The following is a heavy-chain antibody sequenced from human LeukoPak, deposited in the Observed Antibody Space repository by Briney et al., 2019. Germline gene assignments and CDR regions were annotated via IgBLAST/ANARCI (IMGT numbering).Heavy chain of an antibody. V-gene: IGHV3-30*04. J-gene: IGHJ4*02. CDR3: ASVGYSSGWHFFDY. CDR1: GFTFSSYA. CDR2: ISYDGSNK. D-gene: IGHD6-19*01. Sequence: GGSLRLSCAASGFTFSSYAMHWVRQAPGKGLEWVAVISYDGSNKYYADSVKGRFTISRDNSKNTLYLQMNSLRAEDTAVYYCASVGYSSGWHFFDYWGQGTLVTVSS.